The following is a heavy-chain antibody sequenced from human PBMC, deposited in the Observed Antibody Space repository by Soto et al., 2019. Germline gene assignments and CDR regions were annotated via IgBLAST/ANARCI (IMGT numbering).Heavy chain of an antibody. V-gene: IGHV1-18*01. J-gene: IGHJ6*02. CDR1: GYTFAYYG. CDR3: TRGGQECSSTGCSYNYDGMDV. Sequence: ASVQVSCKASGYTFAYYGIGWVRQAPGQGLERLGWISAYNGNTHHAQNLQGRVTMTTDTSTSTAYMELRSLRSDDAAVYYGTRGGQECSSTGCSYNYDGMDVWGQGTTVTVSS. D-gene: IGHD2-2*01. CDR2: ISAYNGNT.